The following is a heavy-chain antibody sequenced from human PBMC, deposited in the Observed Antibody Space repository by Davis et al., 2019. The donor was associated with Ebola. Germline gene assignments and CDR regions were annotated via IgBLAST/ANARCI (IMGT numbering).Heavy chain of an antibody. CDR3: AREGWTTGVDY. CDR2: FNPNSGGT. D-gene: IGHD1-1*01. CDR1: GGTFRRYA. J-gene: IGHJ4*02. V-gene: IGHV1-2*06. Sequence: ASVKVSCKASGGTFRRYAIIWVRQAPGQGLEWMGRFNPNSGGTNFEQKFQDRFTMTWDTSVSTAYMELRRLRSDDTAIYYCAREGWTTGVDYWGRGTLVTVSS.